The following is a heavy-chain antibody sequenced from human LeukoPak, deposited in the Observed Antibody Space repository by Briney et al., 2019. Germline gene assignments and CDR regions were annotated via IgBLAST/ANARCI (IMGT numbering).Heavy chain of an antibody. Sequence: GGSLRLSCAASGFTFSSYAMSWVRQAPGKGLEWVSSISGGHGGTYYADSVKGRFTISRDDSKNTLYLQVNSLRAEDTAAYYCAKGQYASGWNSGNYWGQGTLVTVSS. CDR2: ISGGHGGT. J-gene: IGHJ4*02. CDR1: GFTFSSYA. CDR3: AKGQYASGWNSGNY. V-gene: IGHV3-23*01. D-gene: IGHD1/OR15-1a*01.